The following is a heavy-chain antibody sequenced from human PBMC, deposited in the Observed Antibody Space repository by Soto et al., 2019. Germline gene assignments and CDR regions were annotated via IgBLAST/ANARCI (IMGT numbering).Heavy chain of an antibody. CDR3: ARSPDYDFWSGYYWFDP. Sequence: SETLSLTCTVSGGSISSYYWSWIRQPPGKGLEWIGYIYYSGSTNYNPSLKSRVTISVDTSKNQFSLKLSSVTAADTAVYYCARSPDYDFWSGYYWFDPWGQGTLVTVSS. D-gene: IGHD3-3*01. CDR2: IYYSGST. CDR1: GGSISSYY. J-gene: IGHJ5*02. V-gene: IGHV4-59*01.